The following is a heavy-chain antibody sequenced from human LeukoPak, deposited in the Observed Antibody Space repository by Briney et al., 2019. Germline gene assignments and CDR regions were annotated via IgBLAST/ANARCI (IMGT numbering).Heavy chain of an antibody. J-gene: IGHJ4*02. CDR3: ARDFCSSTSCYTRGLDY. Sequence: PGGSLRLXCAASGFTFSSYWMSWVRQAPGKGLEWVANIKQDGSEKYYVDSVKGRFTISRDNAKNSLYLQMNSLRAEDTAVYYCARDFCSSTSCYTRGLDYWGQGTLVTVSS. CDR2: IKQDGSEK. D-gene: IGHD2-2*02. V-gene: IGHV3-7*01. CDR1: GFTFSSYW.